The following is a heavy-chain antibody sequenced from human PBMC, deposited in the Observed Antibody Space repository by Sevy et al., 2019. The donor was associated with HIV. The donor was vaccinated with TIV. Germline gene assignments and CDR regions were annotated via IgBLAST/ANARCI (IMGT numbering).Heavy chain of an antibody. V-gene: IGHV3-30-3*01. CDR2: ISYDGSNK. Sequence: GGSLRLSCAASGFTFSSYAMHWVRQAPGKGLEWVAVISYDGSNKYYADSVKGRFTISRDNSKNTLYLQMNSLRAGDTAVYYWARGMSQIELWFHGMDVWGQGTTVTVSS. D-gene: IGHD5-18*01. J-gene: IGHJ6*02. CDR1: GFTFSSYA. CDR3: ARGMSQIELWFHGMDV.